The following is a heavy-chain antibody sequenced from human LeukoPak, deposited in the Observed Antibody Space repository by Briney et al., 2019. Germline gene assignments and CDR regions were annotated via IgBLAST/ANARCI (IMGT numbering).Heavy chain of an antibody. Sequence: GGSLRLSCAAYEFTFSSYSMNWVRQAPGKGLEWVSYISSSSSTIYYADSVKGRFTISRDNAKNSLYPQMNSLRAEDTAVYYCARDRLGERAFDIWGQGTVVTVSS. D-gene: IGHD1-26*01. CDR3: ARDRLGERAFDI. J-gene: IGHJ3*02. CDR1: EFTFSSYS. CDR2: ISSSSSTI. V-gene: IGHV3-48*04.